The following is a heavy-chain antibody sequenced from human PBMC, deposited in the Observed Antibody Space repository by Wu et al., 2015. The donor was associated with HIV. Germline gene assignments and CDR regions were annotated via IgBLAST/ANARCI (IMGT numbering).Heavy chain of an antibody. CDR3: ARLQSLSGFYSNADY. J-gene: IGHJ4*02. CDR1: GYPFTGYY. V-gene: IGHV1-2*02. Sequence: QVQLVQSGAEMKKPGASVKVSCKTSGYPFTGYYIHWVRQAPGQRLEWVGWINPNSGGTMSAEEFQGRVTMTRDTAVSTAFMELNSLRSDDTAVYYCARLQSLSGFYSNADYWGQGTLVTVSS. CDR2: INPNSGGT. D-gene: IGHD3-22*01.